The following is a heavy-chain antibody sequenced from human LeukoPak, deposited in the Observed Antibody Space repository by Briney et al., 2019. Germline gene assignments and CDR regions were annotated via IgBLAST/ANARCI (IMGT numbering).Heavy chain of an antibody. V-gene: IGHV3-21*04. J-gene: IGHJ6*04. D-gene: IGHD3-22*01. CDR2: ISSSSSYI. CDR1: GFTFSSYS. Sequence: PGGSLRLSCAASGFTFSSYSMNWVRQAPGKGLEWVSSISSSSSYIYYADSVKGRFTISRDNAKNSLYLQMNSLRAEDTALYYCARVRSSGYYYPADVWGKGTTVTVSS. CDR3: ARVRSSGYYYPADV.